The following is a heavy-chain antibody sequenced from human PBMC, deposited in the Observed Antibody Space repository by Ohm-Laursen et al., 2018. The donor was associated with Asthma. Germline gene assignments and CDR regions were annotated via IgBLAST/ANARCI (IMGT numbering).Heavy chain of an antibody. CDR1: GFTFSSYS. CDR2: ISSSSSYI. CDR3: ARTGDTNAFDI. D-gene: IGHD1-14*01. V-gene: IGHV3-21*01. J-gene: IGHJ3*02. Sequence: SLRLSCAAPGFTFSSYSMNWVRQAPGKGLEWVSSISSSSSYIYYADSVKGRFTISRDNAKNSLYLQMNSLRAEDTAVYYCARTGDTNAFDIWGQGTMVTVSS.